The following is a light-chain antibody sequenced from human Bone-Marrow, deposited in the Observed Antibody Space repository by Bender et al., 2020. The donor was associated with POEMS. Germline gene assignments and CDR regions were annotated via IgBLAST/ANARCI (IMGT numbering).Light chain of an antibody. V-gene: IGLV1-36*01. CDR2: SSH. CDR1: SSNIGAHA. CDR3: AVWDDSLNGWV. J-gene: IGLJ3*02. Sequence: QSVLTQPPSVSAAPRQRVTISCSGGSSNIGAHAVNWYQHLPGTAPKLLIYSSHRRPSEVPDRFSGSRSGTSASLAISGLQSEDEADHYCAVWDDSLNGWVFGGGTKLTVL.